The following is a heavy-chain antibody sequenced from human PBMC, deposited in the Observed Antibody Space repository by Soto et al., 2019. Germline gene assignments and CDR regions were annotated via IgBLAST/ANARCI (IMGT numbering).Heavy chain of an antibody. V-gene: IGHV1-18*01. CDR1: GYTFTSYV. CDR2: ISAYHGNT. J-gene: IGHJ6*02. Sequence: QVQLVQSGAEVKKPGASVKVSCRASGYTFTSYVISWVRQAPAQGLEWMGWISAYHGNTNFAQKLQGRVTMTTDTSTRTAYMELRSLRSDDTAVYYCARVVATVAGTYGMYVWGQGTTVTVSS. CDR3: ARVVATVAGTYGMYV. D-gene: IGHD6-19*01.